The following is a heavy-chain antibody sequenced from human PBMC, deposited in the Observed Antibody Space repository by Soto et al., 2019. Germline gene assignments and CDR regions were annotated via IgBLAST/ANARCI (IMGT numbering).Heavy chain of an antibody. Sequence: QVQLVQSGAEVKNPGASVTVSCRASGYTFTSYYIHWAPQAPGQGLEWMAIINPNGGSTNYAQRFQGRVTVTRDTSTSIVYMELSSLRSEDTAVYYCSRGLGSGDYWGQGTLVTVSS. J-gene: IGHJ4*02. V-gene: IGHV1-46*03. CDR1: GYTFTSYY. D-gene: IGHD3-10*01. CDR3: SRGLGSGDY. CDR2: INPNGGST.